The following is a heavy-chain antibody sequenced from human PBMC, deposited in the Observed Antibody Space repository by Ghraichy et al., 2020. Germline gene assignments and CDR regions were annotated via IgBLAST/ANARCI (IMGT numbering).Heavy chain of an antibody. Sequence: GGSLRLSCAASGFTFSSYGMHWVRQAPGKGLEWVAFIRYDGSNKYYADSVKGRFTISRDNSKNTLYLQMNSLRAEDTAVYYCAKDGGIAVAGISPWGQGTLVTVSS. CDR2: IRYDGSNK. V-gene: IGHV3-30*02. J-gene: IGHJ5*02. CDR3: AKDGGIAVAGISP. CDR1: GFTFSSYG. D-gene: IGHD6-19*01.